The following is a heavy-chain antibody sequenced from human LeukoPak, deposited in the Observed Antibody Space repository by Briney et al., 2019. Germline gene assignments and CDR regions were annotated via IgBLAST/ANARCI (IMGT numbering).Heavy chain of an antibody. CDR3: ARRDRGGYYGMDV. Sequence: SETLSLTCTVSGGSISSGGYYWSWIRQHPGKGLEWIGYIYYSGSTYYNPSLKSRVTISVDTSKNQFSLKLSSVTAADTAVYYCARRDRGGYYGMDVWGQGTTVTVSS. D-gene: IGHD3-16*01. CDR2: IYYSGST. V-gene: IGHV4-31*03. CDR1: GGSISSGGYY. J-gene: IGHJ6*02.